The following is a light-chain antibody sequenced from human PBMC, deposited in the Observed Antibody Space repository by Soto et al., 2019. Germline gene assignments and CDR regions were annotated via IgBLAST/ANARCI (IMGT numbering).Light chain of an antibody. CDR2: GNS. Sequence: SVLRQPPLRSRAPWQGVTISCPGSSSNIGAVYDVHWYQQLPGTAPKLLIYGNSNRPSGGPDRFSGSQSGTPASLAITVLQAQDEADYYCQSYASSLSSYVFGTGTKVTVL. CDR1: SSNIGAVYD. V-gene: IGLV1-40*01. J-gene: IGLJ1*01. CDR3: QSYASSLSSYV.